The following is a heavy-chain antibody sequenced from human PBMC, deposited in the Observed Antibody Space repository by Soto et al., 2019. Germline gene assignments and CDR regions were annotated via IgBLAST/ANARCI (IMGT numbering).Heavy chain of an antibody. J-gene: IGHJ6*02. CDR1: GYSFTSYW. Sequence: GESLKISCKGSGYSFTSYWISWVRQMPGKGLEWMGRIDPSDSYTNYSPSFQGHVTISADKSISTAYLQWSSLKASDTAMYYCAITLEVAPYYYGMDVWGQGTTVTVSS. V-gene: IGHV5-10-1*01. D-gene: IGHD6-19*01. CDR3: AITLEVAPYYYGMDV. CDR2: IDPSDSYT.